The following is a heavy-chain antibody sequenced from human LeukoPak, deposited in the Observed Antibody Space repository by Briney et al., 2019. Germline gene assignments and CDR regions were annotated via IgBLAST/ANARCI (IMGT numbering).Heavy chain of an antibody. CDR1: GFIFSSYG. D-gene: IGHD6-19*01. J-gene: IGHJ4*02. Sequence: GGSLRLSCAASGFIFSSYGMHWVRQAPGKGLEWVALISYDGSAGYYADSVRGRFTVSRDNSKTTVYLQMNRLRPEDTAVYHCAKDQSRAVTGTWDFWGQGTLVTVSS. CDR2: ISYDGSAG. CDR3: AKDQSRAVTGTWDF. V-gene: IGHV3-30*18.